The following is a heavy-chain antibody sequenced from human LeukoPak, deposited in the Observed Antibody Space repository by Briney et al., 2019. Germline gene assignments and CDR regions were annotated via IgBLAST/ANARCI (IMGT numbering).Heavy chain of an antibody. Sequence: SETLSLTCTVSGGSISSYYWSWIRQPAGKGLEWLGRIYTSGSTNYNPSLKSRVTMSVDTSKNQFSLKLSSVTAADTAVYYCATTEGRVTAAASFTFDYWGQGTLVTVSS. V-gene: IGHV4-4*07. CDR3: ATTEGRVTAAASFTFDY. D-gene: IGHD6-13*01. CDR1: GGSISSYY. CDR2: IYTSGST. J-gene: IGHJ4*02.